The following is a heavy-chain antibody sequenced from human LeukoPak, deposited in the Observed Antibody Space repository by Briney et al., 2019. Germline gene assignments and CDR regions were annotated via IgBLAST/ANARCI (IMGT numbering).Heavy chain of an antibody. Sequence: PGGSLRLSCAASGFMFSASAMTWVRQAPGKGLDWVSDTSGSGGVTYYADSVKGRFTISRDNSKSALYPQMNSLKAEDTALYFCAKLRTTVLSPADFWGQGALVTVSS. CDR2: TSGSGGVT. CDR1: GFMFSASA. V-gene: IGHV3-23*01. D-gene: IGHD4-23*01. J-gene: IGHJ4*02. CDR3: AKLRTTVLSPADF.